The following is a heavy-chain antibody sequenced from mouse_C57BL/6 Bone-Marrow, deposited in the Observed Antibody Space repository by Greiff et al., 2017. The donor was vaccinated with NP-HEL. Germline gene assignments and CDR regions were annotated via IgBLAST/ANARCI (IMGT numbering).Heavy chain of an antibody. V-gene: IGHV5-15*01. D-gene: IGHD2-4*01. CDR3: ARFYYDYDGYYAMDY. J-gene: IGHJ4*01. CDR1: GFTFSDYG. CDR2: ISNLAYSI. Sequence: EVNVVESGGGLVQPGGSLKLSCAASGFTFSDYGMAWVRQAPRKGPEWVAFISNLAYSIYYADTVTGRFTISRENAKNTLYLEMSSLRSEDTAMYYCARFYYDYDGYYAMDYWGQGTSVTVSS.